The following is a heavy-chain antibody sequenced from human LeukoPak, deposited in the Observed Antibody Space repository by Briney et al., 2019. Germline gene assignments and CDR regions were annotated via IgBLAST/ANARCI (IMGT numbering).Heavy chain of an antibody. CDR2: ISYDGSNK. CDR1: GFIFSSYA. CDR3: ARENVDIVPAHYFDY. Sequence: QPGRSLRLSCAASGFIFSSYAMHWVRQAPGKGLEWVALISYDGSNKYYADSVKGRFTISRDNSKNTLYVQMNSLRAEDTAVYYCARENVDIVPAHYFDYWGQGTLVTVSS. J-gene: IGHJ4*02. V-gene: IGHV3-30*04. D-gene: IGHD5-12*01.